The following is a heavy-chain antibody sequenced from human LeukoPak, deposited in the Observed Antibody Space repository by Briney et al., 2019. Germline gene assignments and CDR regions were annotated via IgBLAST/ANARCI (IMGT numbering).Heavy chain of an antibody. V-gene: IGHV4-38-2*01. J-gene: IGHJ4*02. CDR3: ARRSRIQLWLD. D-gene: IGHD5-18*01. Sequence: SETLSLTCAVSGYSINNGYHLDWVRQPPGKGLEWIGSIYHSGSTYYNPSLKSRVTISVDTSKNPFSLKLSSVTAANTAVYYCARRSRIQLWLDWGQGTLVTVSS. CDR2: IYHSGST. CDR1: GYSINNGYH.